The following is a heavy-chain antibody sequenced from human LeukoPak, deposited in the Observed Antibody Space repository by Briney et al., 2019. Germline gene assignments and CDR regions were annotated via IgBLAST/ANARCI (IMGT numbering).Heavy chain of an antibody. CDR2: TNHSGSY. V-gene: IGHV4-34*01. CDR1: GRAFSGYD. J-gene: IGHJ5*02. Sequence: PSETLSLTCAVYGRAFSGYDWRWIRQPPGKGLEWIWVTNHSGSYNYKQSIKSQVTISVDTSKTQFSLNMSSVTAADTAAYYCGRLVGDQLPQSWFEPWGQGTLVTVSS. CDR3: GRLVGDQLPQSWFEP. D-gene: IGHD2-2*01.